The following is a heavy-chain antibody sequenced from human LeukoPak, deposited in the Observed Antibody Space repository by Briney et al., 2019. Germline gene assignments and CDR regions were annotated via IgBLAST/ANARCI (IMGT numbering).Heavy chain of an antibody. CDR3: AREAGDNTYNV. Sequence: ASVKVSCKASGYTFTSYYMHWVPQAPGQGLEWMGWINPKSGETRYEQNFQGRVTMTRDTSITTAYMELSRLRSDDTAVYYCAREAGDNTYNVWGQGTMVTVSS. D-gene: IGHD7-27*01. CDR1: GYTFTSYY. V-gene: IGHV1-2*02. CDR2: INPKSGET. J-gene: IGHJ3*01.